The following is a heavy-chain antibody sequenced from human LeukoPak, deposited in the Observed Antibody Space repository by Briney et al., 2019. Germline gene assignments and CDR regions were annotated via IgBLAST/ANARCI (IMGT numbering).Heavy chain of an antibody. Sequence: GGSLRLSCAASGFTFSSYAMSWVRQAPGKGPEWVSAISGSGGSTYYADSVKGRFTISRDKSKNTLYLQMNSLRAEDTAVYYCARGYDHSFDYWGQGILVTVSS. CDR1: GFTFSSYA. J-gene: IGHJ4*02. D-gene: IGHD3-3*01. V-gene: IGHV3-23*01. CDR2: ISGSGGST. CDR3: ARGYDHSFDY.